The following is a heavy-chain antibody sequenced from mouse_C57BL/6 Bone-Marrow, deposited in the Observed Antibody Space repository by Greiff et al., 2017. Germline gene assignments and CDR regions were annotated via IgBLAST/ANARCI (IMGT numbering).Heavy chain of an antibody. D-gene: IGHD1-1*01. CDR2: ISSGGDYI. CDR1: GFTFSSYA. V-gene: IGHV5-9-1*02. CDR3: TRVITTVEAWFAD. J-gene: IGHJ3*01. Sequence: EVKLVESGEGLVKPGGSLKLSCAASGFTFSSYAMSWVRQTPEKRLEWVAYISSGGDYIYYADTVKGRFTISRDNARNTLYLKMSSLKSEDTAMYYCTRVITTVEAWFADWGQGTLVTVSA.